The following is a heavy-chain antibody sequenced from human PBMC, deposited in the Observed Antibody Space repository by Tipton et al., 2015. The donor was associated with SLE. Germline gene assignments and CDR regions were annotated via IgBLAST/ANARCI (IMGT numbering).Heavy chain of an antibody. CDR1: GGSFSGYY. J-gene: IGHJ4*02. Sequence: TLSLTCAVYGGSFSGYYWSWIRQPPGKGLEWIGEINHSGSTNYNPSLKGRVTISVDTSKNQFSLKLSSVTAADTAVYYCASQETGRDSSGYYGSDWGQGTLVTVSS. V-gene: IGHV4-34*01. CDR2: INHSGST. D-gene: IGHD3-22*01. CDR3: ASQETGRDSSGYYGSD.